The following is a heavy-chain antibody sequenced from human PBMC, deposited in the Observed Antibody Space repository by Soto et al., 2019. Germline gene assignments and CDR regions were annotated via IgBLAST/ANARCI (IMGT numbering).Heavy chain of an antibody. CDR2: IYYSGST. CDR3: ARNLPSGVYYYDYMDV. V-gene: IGHV4-59*08. D-gene: IGHD2-15*01. J-gene: IGHJ6*03. Sequence: PSETLSLTCTVSGGSISSYYWSWIRQPPGKGLEWIGYIYYSGSTNYNPSLKSRVTISVDTSKNQFSLKLSSVTAADTAVYYCARNLPSGVYYYDYMDVWGKGTTVTVSS. CDR1: GGSISSYY.